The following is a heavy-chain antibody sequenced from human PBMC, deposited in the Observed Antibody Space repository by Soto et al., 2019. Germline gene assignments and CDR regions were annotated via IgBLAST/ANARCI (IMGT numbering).Heavy chain of an antibody. Sequence: SETLSLTCTVSGGSLYRSGYYWRWIRQPPGRGLEWIGNIDYNGVTYSNPSLKSRVTISRDTSKNQFSLKLTSVTAADTALYYCGKVLVGATGHTDSDSWGPGTLVTVSS. CDR1: GGSLYRSGYY. J-gene: IGHJ4*02. D-gene: IGHD2-15*01. CDR2: IDYNGVT. CDR3: GKVLVGATGHTDSDS. V-gene: IGHV4-39*01.